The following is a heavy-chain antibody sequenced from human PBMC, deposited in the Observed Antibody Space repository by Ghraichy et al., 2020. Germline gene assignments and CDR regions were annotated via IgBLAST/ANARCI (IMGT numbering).Heavy chain of an antibody. Sequence: SETLSLTCAVYGGSFSGYYWSWIRQPPGKGLEWIGEINHSGSTNYNPSLKSRVTISVDTSKNQFSLKLSSVTAADTAVYYCARGFISAAGHDAFDIWGLGTMVTVSS. D-gene: IGHD6-13*01. CDR3: ARGFISAAGHDAFDI. V-gene: IGHV4-34*01. CDR1: GGSFSGYY. CDR2: INHSGST. J-gene: IGHJ3*02.